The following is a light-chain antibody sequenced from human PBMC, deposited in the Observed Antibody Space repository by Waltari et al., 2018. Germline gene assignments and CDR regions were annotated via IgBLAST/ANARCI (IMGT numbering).Light chain of an antibody. CDR3: FACRGGNTLV. V-gene: IGLV2-14*03. J-gene: IGLJ2*01. CDR1: SNDVGAYDF. Sequence: QSALTPPASVSGSPGQSITISCTGTSNDVGAYDFVSWYRQYPGEAPKLMIYDVMNRPSGVSERFSGSKSANTASLTISGLQADDEGDYYCFACRGGNTLVFGGGTKVTVL. CDR2: DVM.